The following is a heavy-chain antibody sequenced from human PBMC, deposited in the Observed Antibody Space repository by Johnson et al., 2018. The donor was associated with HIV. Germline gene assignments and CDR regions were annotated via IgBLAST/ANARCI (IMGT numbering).Heavy chain of an antibody. D-gene: IGHD4-17*01. CDR2: ISHDGSNK. Sequence: VQLVESGGGVVQPGTSLRLSCAASGFTFSYYAIFWVRQAPGKGLEWVAVISHDGSNKYYADSVKGRFTISRDNSKNTLYLQMNSLGAEDTAVYYCARGRKTVTTVRPSAFDIWGQGTMVTVSS. J-gene: IGHJ3*02. CDR1: GFTFSYYA. V-gene: IGHV3-30-3*01. CDR3: ARGRKTVTTVRPSAFDI.